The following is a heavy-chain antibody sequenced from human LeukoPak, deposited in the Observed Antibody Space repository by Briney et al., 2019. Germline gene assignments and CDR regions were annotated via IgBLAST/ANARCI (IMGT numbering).Heavy chain of an antibody. Sequence: ASVKVSCKVSGYTLTELSMHWVRQAPGKGLEWMGGFDPEDGETIYAQKFQGRVTMTEDTSTDTAYMELSSLRSDDTAVYYCARDKQSLGYYGMDVWGQGTTVTVSS. CDR1: GYTLTELS. J-gene: IGHJ6*02. CDR2: FDPEDGET. V-gene: IGHV1-24*01. CDR3: ARDKQSLGYYGMDV. D-gene: IGHD4-11*01.